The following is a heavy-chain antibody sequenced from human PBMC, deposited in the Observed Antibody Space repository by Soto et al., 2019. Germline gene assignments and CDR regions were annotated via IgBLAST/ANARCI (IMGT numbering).Heavy chain of an antibody. CDR1: GFTFSSYW. CDR3: ARTNRILDAFDI. J-gene: IGHJ3*02. V-gene: IGHV3-74*01. D-gene: IGHD2-15*01. CDR2: INSDGSST. Sequence: GGSLRLSCAASGFTFSSYWMHWVRQAPGKGLVWVSRINSDGSSTYYADSVKGRFTISRDNAKNSLYLQMNSLRAEDTAVYYCARTNRILDAFDIWGQGTMVTVS.